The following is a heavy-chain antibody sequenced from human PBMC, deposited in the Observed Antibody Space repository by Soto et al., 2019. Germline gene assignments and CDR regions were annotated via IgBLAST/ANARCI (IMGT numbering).Heavy chain of an antibody. Sequence: QVQLQESGPELVKPSETLSLTCTVSGGSISSYYWSWIRQPPGKGLEWIGYIYYSGSTNYNPSLKSRVTISVDTSKNQFSLKLSSVTAADTAVYYCARQGYCSSTSCRYYYYYMDVWGKGTTVTVSS. CDR1: GGSISSYY. CDR3: ARQGYCSSTSCRYYYYYMDV. CDR2: IYYSGST. V-gene: IGHV4-59*08. J-gene: IGHJ6*03. D-gene: IGHD2-2*01.